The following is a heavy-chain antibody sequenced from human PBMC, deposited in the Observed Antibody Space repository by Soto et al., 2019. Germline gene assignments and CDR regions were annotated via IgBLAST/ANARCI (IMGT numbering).Heavy chain of an antibody. Sequence: QVPLVQSGAEVKKPGASVKVSCKASGYTFTSYGISWVRQAPGQGLEWMGWISAYNGNTNYAQGGGGGVTMTTNTSTSTAYMELRSLRSDDTAVYYCARDPAYNGPFQHWGQGTLVTVSS. CDR1: GYTFTSYG. J-gene: IGHJ1*01. V-gene: IGHV1-18*01. CDR2: ISAYNGNT. D-gene: IGHD3-10*01. CDR3: ARDPAYNGPFQH.